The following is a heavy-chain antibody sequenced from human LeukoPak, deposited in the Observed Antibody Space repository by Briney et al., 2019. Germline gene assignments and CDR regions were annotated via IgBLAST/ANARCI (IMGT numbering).Heavy chain of an antibody. V-gene: IGHV3-21*01. J-gene: IGHJ3*02. CDR2: ISSGSSYI. CDR3: ARDSELWFGELFSAFDI. Sequence: GGSLRLSCAASGFTFSTYSMNWVRRAPGKGLEWVSSISSGSSYIYYPDSVKGRFTISRDNAKNSLYLQMNSLRAEDTAVYYCARDSELWFGELFSAFDIWGQGTMVTVSS. CDR1: GFTFSTYS. D-gene: IGHD3-10*01.